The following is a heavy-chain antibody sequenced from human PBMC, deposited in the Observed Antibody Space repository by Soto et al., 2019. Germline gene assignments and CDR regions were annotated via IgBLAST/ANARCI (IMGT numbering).Heavy chain of an antibody. Sequence: QITLKESGPTLVEPTQTLTLTCTFSGFSLTTGELGVGWIRQPPGKALEWLSLIYWDGDEHYTPSLKSRLTITKDTSNNQVVLTMTNMDPVDTATYFCAPLLGGCRRTTCSPLRFDYWGQGTLVTVSS. CDR3: APLLGGCRRTTCSPLRFDY. V-gene: IGHV2-5*02. CDR2: IYWDGDE. J-gene: IGHJ4*02. D-gene: IGHD2-2*01. CDR1: GFSLTTGELG.